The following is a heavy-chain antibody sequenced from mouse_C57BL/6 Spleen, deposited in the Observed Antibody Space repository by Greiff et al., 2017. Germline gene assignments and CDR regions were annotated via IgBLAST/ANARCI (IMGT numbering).Heavy chain of an antibody. Sequence: VQLQQSGPELVKPGASVTMSCKASGYTFTDYNMHWVKQSHGKSLEWIGYINPNNGGTSYNQKFKGKATLTVNKSSSTAYMELRSLTSEDSAVYYCARSPYGSSYYWYFDVWGTGTTVTVSS. CDR1: GYTFTDYN. D-gene: IGHD1-1*01. CDR2: INPNNGGT. J-gene: IGHJ1*03. CDR3: ARSPYGSSYYWYFDV. V-gene: IGHV1-22*01.